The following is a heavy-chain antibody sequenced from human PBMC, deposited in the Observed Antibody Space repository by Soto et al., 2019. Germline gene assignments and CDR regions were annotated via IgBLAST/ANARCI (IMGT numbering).Heavy chain of an antibody. J-gene: IGHJ5*02. D-gene: IGHD3-16*01. CDR1: GGTFSSYA. Sequence: GASVKVSCKASGGTFSSYAISWVRQAPGQGLEWMGGIIPIFGTANYAQKFQGRVTITADESTSTAYMELSSLRSEDTAVYYCARDQSCHDLVWWFDPWGQGTLVTVSS. V-gene: IGHV1-69*13. CDR3: ARDQSCHDLVWWFDP. CDR2: IIPIFGTA.